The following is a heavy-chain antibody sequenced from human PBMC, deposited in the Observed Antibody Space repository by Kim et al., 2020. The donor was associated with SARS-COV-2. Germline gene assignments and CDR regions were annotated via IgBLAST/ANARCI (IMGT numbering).Heavy chain of an antibody. V-gene: IGHV3-13*01. CDR2: IGTAGYT. CDR1: GFTFSSYD. Sequence: GGSLRLSCAASGFTFSSYDMHWVRQATGKGLEWVSAIGTAGYTYYPGSVKGRFTISRENAKNSLYLQMNSLRAGVTAVYYCARGRWYYDFWSGYKGGEDWFEPWGQGTLVTVSS. CDR3: ARGRWYYDFWSGYKGGEDWFEP. D-gene: IGHD3-3*01. J-gene: IGHJ5*02.